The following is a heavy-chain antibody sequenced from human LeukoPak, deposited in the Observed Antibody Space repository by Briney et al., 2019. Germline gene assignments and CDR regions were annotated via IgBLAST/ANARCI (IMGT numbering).Heavy chain of an antibody. CDR1: GGSISSGSCY. CDR3: AREGLFLDP. V-gene: IGHV4-61*02. J-gene: IGHJ5*02. CDR2: IYTSGST. Sequence: PSETLSLTCTVSGGSISSGSCYWSRIRQPAGKGLEWIGRIYTSGSTNYNPSLKSRVTISVDTSKNQFSLKLSSVTAADTAVYYCAREGLFLDPRGQGTLVTVSS. D-gene: IGHD2-21*01.